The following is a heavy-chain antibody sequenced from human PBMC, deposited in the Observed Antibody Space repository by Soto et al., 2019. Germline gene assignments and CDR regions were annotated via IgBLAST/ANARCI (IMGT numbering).Heavy chain of an antibody. CDR3: ASASYYYGSGSYYNVFDY. CDR2: IIPIFGTA. CDR1: GGTFSSYA. Sequence: SVKVSCKASGGTFSSYAFSWVRQAPGQGLEWMGGIIPIFGTANYAQKFQGRVTITADESTSTAYMELSSLRSEDTTVYYCASASYYYGSGSYYNVFDYWGQGTLVTVSS. V-gene: IGHV1-69*13. D-gene: IGHD3-10*01. J-gene: IGHJ4*02.